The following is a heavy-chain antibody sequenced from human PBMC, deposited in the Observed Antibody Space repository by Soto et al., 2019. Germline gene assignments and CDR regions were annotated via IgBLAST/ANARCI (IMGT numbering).Heavy chain of an antibody. D-gene: IGHD3-10*01. CDR3: ARKWDHFSYGSGSYYPFDY. CDR1: GGTFSSYA. CDR2: IIPIFGTA. V-gene: IGHV1-69*13. Sequence: GASVKVSCKASGGTFSSYAISWVRQAPGQGLEWMGGIIPIFGTANYAQKFQGRVTITADESTSTAYMELSSLRSEDKAVYYCARKWDHFSYGSGSYYPFDYWGQGTLVTVSS. J-gene: IGHJ4*02.